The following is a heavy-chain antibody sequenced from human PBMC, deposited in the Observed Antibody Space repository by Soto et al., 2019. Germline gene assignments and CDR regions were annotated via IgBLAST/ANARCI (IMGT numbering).Heavy chain of an antibody. J-gene: IGHJ4*02. CDR1: GFTFSSYA. V-gene: IGHV3-23*01. CDR2: ISGSGGGT. Sequence: EVQLLESGGGLVHPGGSLRLSCAASGFTFSSYAMSWVRQAPGKGLEWVSSISGSGGGTYYADSVQGRLTISRDRSKNTLYLQMNSLRDEDTAVYYCAKEGAYYDSGSSLDYWGQGTLVTVSS. D-gene: IGHD3-10*01. CDR3: AKEGAYYDSGSSLDY.